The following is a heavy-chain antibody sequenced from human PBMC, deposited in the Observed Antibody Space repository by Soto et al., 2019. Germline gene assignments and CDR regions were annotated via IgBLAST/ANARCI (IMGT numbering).Heavy chain of an antibody. CDR1: GYTLTELS. V-gene: IGHV1-24*01. D-gene: IGHD3-16*01. CDR3: ATEGEQGASYYYYYGMDV. CDR2: FDPEDGET. Sequence: WASVKVSCKVSGYTLTELSMHWVRQAPGKGLEWMGGFDPEDGETIYAQKFQGRVTMTEDTSTDTAYMELSSLRSEDTAVYYCATEGEQGASYYYYYGMDVWGQGTTVTVSS. J-gene: IGHJ6*02.